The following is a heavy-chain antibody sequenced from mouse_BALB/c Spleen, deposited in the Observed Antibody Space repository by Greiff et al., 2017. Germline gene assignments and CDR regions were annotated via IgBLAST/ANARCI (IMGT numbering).Heavy chain of an antibody. D-gene: IGHD4-1*01. Sequence: VQLKQSGGGLVQPGGSLKLSCAASGFTFSSYGMSWVRQTPDKRLELVATINSNGGSTYYPDSVKGRFTISRDNAKNTLYLQMSSLKSEDTAMYYCARDRGLGHYFDYWGQGTTLTVSS. CDR3: ARDRGLGHYFDY. J-gene: IGHJ2*01. CDR2: INSNGGST. V-gene: IGHV5-6-3*01. CDR1: GFTFSSYG.